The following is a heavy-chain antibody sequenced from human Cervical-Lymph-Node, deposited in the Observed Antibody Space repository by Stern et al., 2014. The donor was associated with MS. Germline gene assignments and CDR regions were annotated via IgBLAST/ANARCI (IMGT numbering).Heavy chain of an antibody. Sequence: QLVQSRSEVKKPGASVKVSCKASEYTHNNYLIHWVRQAPGKRPDWMGVINPSGATNYAQKVQDRVTMTTDASTSTFYMELSRLRSEDTAVYYCAVRYCSGGRCYSVPDVWGQGTTVIVSS. CDR3: AVRYCSGGRCYSVPDV. CDR2: INPSGAT. V-gene: IGHV1-46*02. J-gene: IGHJ6*02. D-gene: IGHD2-15*01. CDR1: EYTHNNYL.